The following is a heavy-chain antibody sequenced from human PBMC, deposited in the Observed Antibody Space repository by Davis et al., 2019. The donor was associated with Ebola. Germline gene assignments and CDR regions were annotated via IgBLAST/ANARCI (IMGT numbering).Heavy chain of an antibody. Sequence: HTGGSLRLSCAASGFTFSSYWMHWVRQAPGKGLVWVSRINSDGSRTTYADSVKGRFTISRDNSKNTLDLQMNSLRGEGTAKYHCAKAGAVTAPGLYFQHWGQGTLVTVSS. D-gene: IGHD2-21*02. CDR2: INSDGSRT. V-gene: IGHV3-74*01. CDR3: AKAGAVTAPGLYFQH. CDR1: GFTFSSYW. J-gene: IGHJ1*01.